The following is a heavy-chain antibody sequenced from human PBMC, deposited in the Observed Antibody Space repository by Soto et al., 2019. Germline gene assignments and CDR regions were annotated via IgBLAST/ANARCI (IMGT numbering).Heavy chain of an antibody. Sequence: QVQLVQSGAEVKMPGSSVKVSCKASGGTFTSYIVYWVRQAPGQGLEWVGGLIPMFDIANYAERFRGRVMITADEATNTASMELSSLTSADTAVYFCARSLGRHPSETPRGHSFGAGSLFPFDHWGQGTLVTVSS. CDR3: ARSLGRHPSETPRGHSFGAGSLFPFDH. CDR2: LIPMFDIA. J-gene: IGHJ4*02. CDR1: GGTFTSYI. V-gene: IGHV1-69*19. D-gene: IGHD2-15*01.